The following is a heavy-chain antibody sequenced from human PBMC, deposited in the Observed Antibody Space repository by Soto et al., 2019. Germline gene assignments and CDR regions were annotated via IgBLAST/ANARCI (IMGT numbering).Heavy chain of an antibody. V-gene: IGHV4-31*03. Sequence: QVQLQESGPGLVKPSQTLSLTCTVSGGSISSGGYYWSWIRQHPGKGLEWIGYIYYSGSTYYNPSLKSRVTISVDTSKNQFSLKLSSVTAADTAVYYCARGLIWFGEYRRDGRAFDIWGQGTMVTVSS. CDR3: ARGLIWFGEYRRDGRAFDI. CDR2: IYYSGST. CDR1: GGSISSGGYY. J-gene: IGHJ3*02. D-gene: IGHD3-10*01.